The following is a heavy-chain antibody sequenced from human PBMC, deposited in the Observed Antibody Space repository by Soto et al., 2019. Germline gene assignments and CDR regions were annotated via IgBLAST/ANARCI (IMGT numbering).Heavy chain of an antibody. Sequence: GGSLRLSCAASGFTFSSYAMSWVRQAPGKGLEWVSAISGSGGSTYYADSVKGRFTISRDNSKNTLYLQMNSLRAEDTAVYYCAKDPVVRGVIVYYYYMDVWGKGTTVTVSS. V-gene: IGHV3-23*01. D-gene: IGHD3-10*01. J-gene: IGHJ6*03. CDR3: AKDPVVRGVIVYYYYMDV. CDR1: GFTFSSYA. CDR2: ISGSGGST.